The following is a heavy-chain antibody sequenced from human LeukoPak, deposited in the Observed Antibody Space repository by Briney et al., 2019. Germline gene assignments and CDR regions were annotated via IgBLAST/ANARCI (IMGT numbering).Heavy chain of an antibody. D-gene: IGHD2-15*01. CDR3: ALGGYCSGGSCYPTGWNWFDP. CDR1: GFTFSSYS. Sequence: GGSPRLSCAASGFTFSSYSMNWVRRAPGKGLEWVSSISSSSSYIYYADSVKGRFTISRDNAKNSLYLQMNSLRAEDTAVYYCALGGYCSGGSCYPTGWNWFDPWGQGTLVTVSS. CDR2: ISSSSSYI. J-gene: IGHJ5*02. V-gene: IGHV3-21*01.